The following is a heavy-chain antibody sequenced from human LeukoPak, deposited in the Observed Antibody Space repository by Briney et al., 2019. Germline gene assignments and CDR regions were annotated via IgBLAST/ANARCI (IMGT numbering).Heavy chain of an antibody. V-gene: IGHV4-30-2*01. J-gene: IGHJ2*01. D-gene: IGHD3-10*01. CDR3: ARGDYGSGSIYFDL. CDR1: GGSISSGGYS. Sequence: LSLTCAVSGGSISSGGYSWSWIRQPPGKGLEWIGYIYRSGSTYYNPSLKSRVTISVDRSKNQFSLKLSSVTAADTAVYYCARGDYGSGSIYFDLWGRGTLVTVSS. CDR2: IYRSGST.